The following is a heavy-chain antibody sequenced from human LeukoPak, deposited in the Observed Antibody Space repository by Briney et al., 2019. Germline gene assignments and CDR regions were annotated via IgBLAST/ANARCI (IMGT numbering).Heavy chain of an antibody. V-gene: IGHV1-2*02. CDR2: INPNSGGT. CDR3: ARVCMFGGSCYSDAFDI. Sequence: ASVKVSCKASGYTFTGYYMHWVRQAPGQGLEWMGWINPNSGGTNYAQKFQGRVTMTRDTSISTAYMELSRLRSDDTAVYYCARVCMFGGSCYSDAFDIWGQGTMVTVSS. J-gene: IGHJ3*02. D-gene: IGHD2-15*01. CDR1: GYTFTGYY.